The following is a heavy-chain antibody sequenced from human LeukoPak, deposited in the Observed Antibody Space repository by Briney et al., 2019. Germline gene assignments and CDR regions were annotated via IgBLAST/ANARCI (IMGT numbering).Heavy chain of an antibody. Sequence: GGSLRLSCAASGFTFSSYGMHWVRQAPGKGLEWVAVIWYDGSNKYYADSVKGRFTISRDNSKNTLYLQMNSLRAEDTAVYYCARELISTTWRGNXSYFDLWGRGTXVTVSS. CDR1: GFTFSSYG. J-gene: IGHJ2*01. D-gene: IGHD1-1*01. CDR2: IWYDGSNK. V-gene: IGHV3-33*01. CDR3: ARELISTTWRGNXSYFDL.